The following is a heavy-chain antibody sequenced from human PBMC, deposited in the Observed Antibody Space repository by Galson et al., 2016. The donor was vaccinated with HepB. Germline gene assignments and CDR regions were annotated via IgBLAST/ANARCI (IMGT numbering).Heavy chain of an antibody. J-gene: IGHJ4*02. CDR2: IRYDASNK. CDR1: GFTSSSYG. V-gene: IGHV3-30*02. D-gene: IGHD5-18*01. Sequence: SLRLSCAASGFTSSSYGMHWVRRAPGKGLEWVAIIRYDASNKYYADSVKGRFTISRDNSKNTLSLQVNSLRAEDTAIYYCVRGDTATVFDYWGQGTQVTVSS. CDR3: VRGDTATVFDY.